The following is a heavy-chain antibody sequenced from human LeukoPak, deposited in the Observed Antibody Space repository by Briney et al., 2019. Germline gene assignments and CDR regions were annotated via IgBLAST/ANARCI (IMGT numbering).Heavy chain of an antibody. V-gene: IGHV1-2*02. D-gene: IGHD6-13*01. CDR2: INPNSGGT. CDR3: ATAFVSSSWYGDAFDI. CDR1: GYTFTGYY. Sequence: ASVKVSCKASGYTFTGYYMHWVRQAPGQGLEWMGWINPNSGGTNYAQKFQGRVTMTRDTSISTAYMELSRLRSDDTAVYYCATAFVSSSWYGDAFDIWGQGTMVTVSS. J-gene: IGHJ3*02.